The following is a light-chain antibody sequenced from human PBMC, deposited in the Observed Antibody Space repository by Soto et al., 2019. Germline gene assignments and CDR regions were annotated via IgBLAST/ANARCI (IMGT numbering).Light chain of an antibody. CDR3: QQYGSSPYT. CDR1: QSVYSNS. Sequence: EIVLTQSPGTLSLSPGDRATLSCRASQSVYSNSLAWYQQRSGQAPRLLIFGASNRATGIPDRFSGSGSGTEFTLSISRLEPEDFVVYYCQQYGSSPYTFGQGTKLETK. V-gene: IGKV3-20*01. J-gene: IGKJ2*01. CDR2: GAS.